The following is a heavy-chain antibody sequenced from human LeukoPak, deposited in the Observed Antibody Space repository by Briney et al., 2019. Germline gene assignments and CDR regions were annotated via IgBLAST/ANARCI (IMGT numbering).Heavy chain of an antibody. D-gene: IGHD1-14*01. CDR1: GIRFSSYW. CDR2: IKQDGSEK. J-gene: IGHJ6*02. V-gene: IGHV3-7*03. Sequence: GGSLRLSCVASGIRFSSYWMNWVRQSPGKGLEWVANIKQDGSEKYYVDSVKGRFTISRDNANNLLYLQMNSLRAEDTAIYYCARGGSRITTAGGMDVWGLGTTVTVFS. CDR3: ARGGSRITTAGGMDV.